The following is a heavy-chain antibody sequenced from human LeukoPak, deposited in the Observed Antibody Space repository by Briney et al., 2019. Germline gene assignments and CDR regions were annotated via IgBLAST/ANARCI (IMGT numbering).Heavy chain of an antibody. CDR3: ARGEPGYKA. J-gene: IGHJ5*02. CDR1: GGSISNYY. D-gene: IGHD1-1*01. CDR2: INFSGNT. Sequence: SETPSLTCTVSGGSISNYYWTWIRQPPGKGLGWIGYINFSGNTNYNTSLKSRVTILVDTSKNQFSLKLTSVTAADTAVYYCARGEPGYKAWGQGTLVTVSS. V-gene: IGHV4-59*01.